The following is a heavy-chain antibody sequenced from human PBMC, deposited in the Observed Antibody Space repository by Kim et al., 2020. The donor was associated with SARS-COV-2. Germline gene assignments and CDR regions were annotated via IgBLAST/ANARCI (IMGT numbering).Heavy chain of an antibody. V-gene: IGHV3-74*01. Sequence: YADSVKGRFTIARDNAKNTLYLEMNSLRAEDTAVYYCARARVVATVFDYWGQGTRVTVSS. D-gene: IGHD5-12*01. CDR3: ARARVVATVFDY. J-gene: IGHJ4*02.